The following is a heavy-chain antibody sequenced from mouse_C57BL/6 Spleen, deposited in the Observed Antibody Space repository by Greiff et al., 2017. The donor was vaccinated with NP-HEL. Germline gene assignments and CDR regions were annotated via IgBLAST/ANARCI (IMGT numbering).Heavy chain of an antibody. J-gene: IGHJ3*01. Sequence: VQLQQPGAELVKPGASVKLSCKASGYTFTSYWMHWVKQRPGQGLEWIGMIHPNSGSTNYNEKFKSKATLTVDKSSSTACMQLSSLTSEDSAVYYCARFLYGKGPLAYWGQGTLVTVSA. CDR1: GYTFTSYW. CDR2: IHPNSGST. D-gene: IGHD2-1*01. V-gene: IGHV1-64*01. CDR3: ARFLYGKGPLAY.